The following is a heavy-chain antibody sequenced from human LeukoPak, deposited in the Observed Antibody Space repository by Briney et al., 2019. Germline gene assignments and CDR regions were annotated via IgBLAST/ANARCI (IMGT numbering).Heavy chain of an antibody. D-gene: IGHD4-17*01. CDR2: IKQDGSEK. J-gene: IGHJ4*02. Sequence: AGGSLRLSSAASGFTFSNYAMSWVRQAPGKGLEWVVNIKQDGSEKYYVDSGKGRFTISRDNAKNSLYLQMNSLRAEDTAVYYCARDGDGDYVFSYYFDYWGQGTLVTVSS. CDR1: GFTFSNYA. V-gene: IGHV3-7*01. CDR3: ARDGDGDYVFSYYFDY.